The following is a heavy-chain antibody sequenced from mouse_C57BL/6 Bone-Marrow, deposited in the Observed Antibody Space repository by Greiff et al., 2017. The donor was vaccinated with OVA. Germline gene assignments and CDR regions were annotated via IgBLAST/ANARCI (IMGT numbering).Heavy chain of an antibody. D-gene: IGHD1-1*01. Sequence: VQLQQSGPGLVKPSQSLSLTCSVTGYSITSGYYWNWIRQFPGNKLEWMGYISYDGSNNYNPSLKNRISITRDTSKNQFFLKLNSVTTEDTATYYCARDYGSSPYYFDYWGQGTTLTVSS. CDR1: GYSITSGYY. J-gene: IGHJ2*01. V-gene: IGHV3-6*01. CDR2: ISYDGSN. CDR3: ARDYGSSPYYFDY.